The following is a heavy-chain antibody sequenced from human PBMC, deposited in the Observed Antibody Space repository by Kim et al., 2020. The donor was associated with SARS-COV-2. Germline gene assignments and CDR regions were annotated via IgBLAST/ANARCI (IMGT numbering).Heavy chain of an antibody. CDR1: GGSISTPGHY. Sequence: SETLSRTCTVSGGSISTPGHYWGWIRQPPGKGLESIGHIYHSGRTYYNPSLESRVTISVYTSSNQFSLRLDSVTAADTAVYYCASCYGDYAVCVHWGQGTLVTVSS. CDR3: ASCYGDYAVCVH. CDR2: IYHSGRT. V-gene: IGHV4-39*01. D-gene: IGHD4-17*01. J-gene: IGHJ4*03.